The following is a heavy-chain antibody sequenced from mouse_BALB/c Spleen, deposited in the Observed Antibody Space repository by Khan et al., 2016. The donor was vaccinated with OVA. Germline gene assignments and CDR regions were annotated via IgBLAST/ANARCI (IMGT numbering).Heavy chain of an antibody. J-gene: IGHJ2*01. CDR2: ISYSGVT. CDR1: GYSITSGYA. CDR3: ARGNYYGYYIDY. D-gene: IGHD1-1*01. Sequence: VQLQQPGPGLVKPSQSLSLTCTVTGYSITSGYAWNWIRQFPGNKLEWMGYISYSGVTSYTPSHKSRISITRDTSKNQFFLQLNSVTNEDTATYYCARGNYYGYYIDYWGQGTTLTVSS. V-gene: IGHV3-2*02.